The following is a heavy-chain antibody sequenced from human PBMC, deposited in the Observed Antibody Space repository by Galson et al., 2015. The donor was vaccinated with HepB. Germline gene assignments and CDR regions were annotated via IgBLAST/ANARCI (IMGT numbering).Heavy chain of an antibody. CDR2: ISSSSTTI. CDR1: TFIFSTYS. J-gene: IGHJ4*02. V-gene: IGHV3-48*02. D-gene: IGHD3-10*01. Sequence: SLRLSCAASTFIFSTYSMNWVRQAPGKGLEWVSYISSSSTTIYYADSVKGRFTISRDNAKNSLFLQMNSLRDEDTAVYYCAKDESPGPYVSGSYFWDYWGQGALVTVSS. CDR3: AKDESPGPYVSGSYFWDY.